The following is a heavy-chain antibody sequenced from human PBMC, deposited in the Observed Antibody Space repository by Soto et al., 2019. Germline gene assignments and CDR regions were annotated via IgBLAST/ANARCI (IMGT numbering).Heavy chain of an antibody. J-gene: IGHJ6*02. CDR3: ASGGAYCGGDCYSRYYYYYYGMDV. D-gene: IGHD2-21*02. CDR2: IIPIFGTA. V-gene: IGHV1-69*13. CDR1: GGTFSSYA. Sequence: SVKVSCKASGGTFSSYAISWVRQAPGQGLEWMGGIIPIFGTANYAQKFQGRVTITADESTSTAYMELSSLRSEDTAVYYCASGGAYCGGDCYSRYYYYYYGMDVWGQ.